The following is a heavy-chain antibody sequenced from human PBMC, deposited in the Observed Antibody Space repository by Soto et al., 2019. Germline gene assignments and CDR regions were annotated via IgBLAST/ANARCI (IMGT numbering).Heavy chain of an antibody. J-gene: IGHJ5*02. CDR3: ARPHHPLSGYYDSSGYYWFDP. V-gene: IGHV4-39*01. CDR1: GGSISSSSYY. CDR2: IYYSGST. D-gene: IGHD3-22*01. Sequence: PSETLSLTCTVSGGSISSSSYYWGWIRQPPGKGLEWIGSIYYSGSTYYNPSLKSRVTISVDTSKNQFSLKLSSVTAADTAVYYCARPHHPLSGYYDSSGYYWFDPWGQGTLVTVSS.